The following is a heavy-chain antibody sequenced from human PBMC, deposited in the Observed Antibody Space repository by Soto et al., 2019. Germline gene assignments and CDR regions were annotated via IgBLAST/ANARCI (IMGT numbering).Heavy chain of an antibody. Sequence: SVKDSWKASGGTFSSDAISWVRQAPVQGLEWMGGIIPIFGTANYAQKFQGRVTITADESTSTAYMELSSLRSEDTAVYYCASPISPQIQGITIFGVAPRRYYYYGMDVWGQGTTVTVSS. D-gene: IGHD3-3*01. CDR1: GGTFSSDA. J-gene: IGHJ6*02. CDR3: ASPISPQIQGITIFGVAPRRYYYYGMDV. CDR2: IIPIFGTA. V-gene: IGHV1-69*01.